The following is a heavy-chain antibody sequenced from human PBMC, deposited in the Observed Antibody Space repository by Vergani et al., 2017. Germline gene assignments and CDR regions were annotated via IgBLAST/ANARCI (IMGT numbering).Heavy chain of an antibody. J-gene: IGHJ2*01. CDR1: GFTVSSNY. V-gene: IGHV3-66*02. D-gene: IGHD1-26*01. CDR3: ARDRGGSYGFLWQQDVWYFDL. Sequence: EVQLVESGGGLVQPGGSLRLSCAVSGFTVSSNYMSWVRQAPGKGLEWVSVIYSGGSTYYADSVKGRFTISRDNSKNTLYLQMNSLRAEDTAVYYCARDRGGSYGFLWQQDVWYFDLWGRGTLVTVSS. CDR2: IYSGGST.